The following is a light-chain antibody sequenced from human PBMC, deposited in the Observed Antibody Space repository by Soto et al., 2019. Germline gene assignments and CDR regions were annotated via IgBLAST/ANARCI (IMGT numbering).Light chain of an antibody. CDR3: QQYEDLPLT. CDR1: QDIINY. Sequence: DIQMTQSPSSLSASVGDRVTITCQASQDIINYLNWYQQKLGKAPKVLIYDASTLETGVPSRFSGSGSGTHFTFTINSLQPEDFATYFCQQYEDLPLTFGGGTKVEI. V-gene: IGKV1-33*01. CDR2: DAS. J-gene: IGKJ4*01.